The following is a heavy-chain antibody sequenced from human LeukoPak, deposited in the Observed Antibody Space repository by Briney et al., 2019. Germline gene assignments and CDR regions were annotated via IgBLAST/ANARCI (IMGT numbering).Heavy chain of an antibody. D-gene: IGHD3-10*01. CDR1: GYSFTSYW. Sequence: GESLKISWKGSGYSFTSYWIGWVRQMPGKGLEWMGIIYPGDSDTRYSPSFQGQVTISADKSISTAYLQWSSLKASDTAMYYCARPSPRRPAFSAERDLWFDPWGQGTLVTVSS. CDR2: IYPGDSDT. CDR3: ARPSPRRPAFSAERDLWFDP. V-gene: IGHV5-51*01. J-gene: IGHJ5*02.